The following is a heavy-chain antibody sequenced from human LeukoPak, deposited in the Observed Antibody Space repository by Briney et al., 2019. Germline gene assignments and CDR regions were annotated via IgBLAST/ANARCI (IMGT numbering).Heavy chain of an antibody. CDR1: GGSISSSSYY. J-gene: IGHJ4*02. CDR2: IYYSGST. V-gene: IGHV4-39*01. CDR3: ARAGVRYFDVDY. Sequence: SETLSLTCTVSGGSISSSSYYWGWIRQPPGKGLEWIGSIYYSGSTYYNPSLKSRVTISVDTSKNQFSLKLSSVTAADTAVYYCARAGVRYFDVDYWGQGTLVTVSS. D-gene: IGHD3-9*01.